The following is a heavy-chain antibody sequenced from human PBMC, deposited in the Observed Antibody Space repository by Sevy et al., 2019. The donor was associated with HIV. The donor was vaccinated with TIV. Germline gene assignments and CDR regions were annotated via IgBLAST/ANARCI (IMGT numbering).Heavy chain of an antibody. V-gene: IGHV1-24*01. CDR2: FDPQDGEI. CDR3: ATVGLRYYSGASSYQGDWFDP. CDR1: GYTLTKLS. D-gene: IGHD2-15*01. J-gene: IGHJ5*02. Sequence: ASVKVSCKVSGYTLTKLSIHWVRQAPGKGLEWMGDFDPQDGEIIYAERFQGRLTMTVDTSTDTAYMELSSLTSEDTAVYYCATVGLRYYSGASSYQGDWFDPWGQGTLVTVSS.